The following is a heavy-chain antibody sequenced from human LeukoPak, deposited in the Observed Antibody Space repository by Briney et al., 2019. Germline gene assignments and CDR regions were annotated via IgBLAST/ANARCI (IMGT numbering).Heavy chain of an antibody. J-gene: IGHJ5*02. CDR3: AASSGSYKVDL. V-gene: IGHV4-4*02. CDR1: GDSISSSRW. Sequence: SETLSLTCAVSGDSISSSRWWSWVRQPPEKGLEWIGEMYHSGRTNYNPTLKSRVTISVDKSKNQFSLKVTSVTAADTAVYYCAASSGSYKVDLWGQGTLVTVSS. D-gene: IGHD6-19*01. CDR2: MYHSGRT.